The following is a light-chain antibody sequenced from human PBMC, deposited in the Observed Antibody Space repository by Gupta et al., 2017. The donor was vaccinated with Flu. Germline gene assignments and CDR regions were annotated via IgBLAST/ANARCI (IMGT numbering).Light chain of an antibody. V-gene: IGLV1-44*01. CDR3: AAWDDSLNGLWV. Sequence: SSNIGRNAVSWYQQIPGTAPKLLIYSDSQRPSGVPDRFSGSKSGTSASLAIRGLQSEDEADYYCAAWDDSLNGLWVIGGGTKLTVL. CDR2: SDS. CDR1: SSNIGRNA. J-gene: IGLJ3*02.